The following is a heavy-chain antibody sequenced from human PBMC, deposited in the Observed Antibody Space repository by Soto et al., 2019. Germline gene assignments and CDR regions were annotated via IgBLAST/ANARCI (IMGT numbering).Heavy chain of an antibody. D-gene: IGHD6-13*01. Sequence: ASRKVSCKASGYPSTNYAMHWVRQAPGQRLEWMGWINVGNGNTKYSQNFQGRVTITRDTSASTAYMELSSLRTEDTAVYYCANLAAAGASPYYYYMDVWGKGTTVTVSS. CDR1: GYPSTNYA. J-gene: IGHJ6*03. CDR2: INVGNGNT. CDR3: ANLAAAGASPYYYYMDV. V-gene: IGHV1-3*01.